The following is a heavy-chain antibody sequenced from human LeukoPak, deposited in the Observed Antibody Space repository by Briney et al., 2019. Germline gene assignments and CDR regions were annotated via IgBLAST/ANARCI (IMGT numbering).Heavy chain of an antibody. CDR1: GGPFSGYY. J-gene: IGHJ4*02. V-gene: IGHV4-34*01. CDR2: IHHSGGT. Sequence: IPSETLSLTCGVSGGPFSGYYWTWIRQPPGKGLEWIGEIHHSGGTNYNPSLKSRVTISLDTSKRQFSLNLNSVTAADTAVYYCATFSTRGVIRGVITHDFWGQGTLVTVSS. CDR3: ATFSTRGVIRGVITHDF. D-gene: IGHD3-10*01.